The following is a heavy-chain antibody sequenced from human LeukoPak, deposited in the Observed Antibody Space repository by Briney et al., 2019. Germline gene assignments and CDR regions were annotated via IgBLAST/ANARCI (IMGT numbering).Heavy chain of an antibody. D-gene: IGHD3-22*01. V-gene: IGHV4-39*07. J-gene: IGHJ4*02. CDR2: IYYSGST. CDR3: ARDFPRGIVVVPTGH. Sequence: SETLSLTCSVSGGSISSSSDYWGWIRQPPGKGLEWIGNIYYSGSTYYNPPLKSRVTISEDTSKSQFSLKLSSVTAADTAVYYCARDFPRGIVVVPTGHWGQGTLVTVSS. CDR1: GGSISSSSDY.